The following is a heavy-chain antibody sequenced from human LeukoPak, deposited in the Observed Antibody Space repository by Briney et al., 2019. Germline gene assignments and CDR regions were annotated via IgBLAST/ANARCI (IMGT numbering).Heavy chain of an antibody. CDR1: GFTFSSYA. J-gene: IGHJ6*02. Sequence: GRSLRLSCAASGFTFSSYAMSWVRQAPGKGLEWVSAISGSGGSTYYADSVKGRFTISRDNSKNTLYLQMNSLRAEDTAVYYCAKGSLSHYLTYGMDVWGQGTTVTVSS. CDR3: AKGSLSHYLTYGMDV. V-gene: IGHV3-23*01. CDR2: ISGSGGST. D-gene: IGHD1-26*01.